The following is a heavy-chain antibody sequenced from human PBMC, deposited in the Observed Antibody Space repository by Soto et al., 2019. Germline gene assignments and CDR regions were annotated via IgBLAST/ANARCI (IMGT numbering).Heavy chain of an antibody. V-gene: IGHV1-18*01. Sequence: QVQLVQSGAEVKKPGASVKISCKASGYTFTSYGISWVRQAPGQGLEWMGGISAYNGNTNYAQKLQGRVTMTTDTSTSTADMELRRLRSDDTAVYYCARDRYGGNFPGYWGQGTLVTVSS. D-gene: IGHD2-21*02. CDR2: ISAYNGNT. CDR3: ARDRYGGNFPGY. CDR1: GYTFTSYG. J-gene: IGHJ4*02.